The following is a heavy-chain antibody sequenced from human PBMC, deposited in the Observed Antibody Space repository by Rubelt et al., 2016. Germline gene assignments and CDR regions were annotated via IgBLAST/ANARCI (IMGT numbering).Heavy chain of an antibody. D-gene: IGHD4-17*01. J-gene: IGHJ4*02. CDR2: ISYDGSNK. CDR3: ASARGDYTSDY. V-gene: IGHV3-30*04. CDR1: GFTFSSYA. Sequence: VQLVESGGGLVQPGGSLRLSCAASGFTFSSYAMHWVRQAPGKGLEWVAVISYDGSNKYYADSVKGRFTISRDNSKNMLFLQMTSRTAEDTALYYCASARGDYTSDYWGQGTLVTVSS.